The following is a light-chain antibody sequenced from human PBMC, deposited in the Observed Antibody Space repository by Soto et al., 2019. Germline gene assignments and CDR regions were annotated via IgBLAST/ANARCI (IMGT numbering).Light chain of an antibody. CDR2: GAS. CDR1: QSVSSN. CDR3: QQYNNWPRT. V-gene: IGKV3-15*01. J-gene: IGKJ2*01. Sequence: EIVMTQSPATLSVSPGERATLSCRASQSVSSNLAWYQQIPGQAPRLVIYGASTRATGIPARFSGSGSGTEFTLTISSLQSEDFAVYCCQQYNNWPRTFGQGTKLEIK.